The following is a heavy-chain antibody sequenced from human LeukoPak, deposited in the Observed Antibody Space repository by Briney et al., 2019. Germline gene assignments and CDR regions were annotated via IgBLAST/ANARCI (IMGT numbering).Heavy chain of an antibody. Sequence: ASVKVSCKASGYTFTGYYMHWVRQAPGQGLEWMGWINPNNGGTKYAQKFQDRVTMTRDTSISTAYLELSRLTSDDTAVYYCASRGGGTTGFDSWGQGTLVTVSS. CDR1: GYTFTGYY. D-gene: IGHD3-16*01. CDR3: ASRGGGTTGFDS. J-gene: IGHJ4*02. V-gene: IGHV1-2*02. CDR2: INPNNGGT.